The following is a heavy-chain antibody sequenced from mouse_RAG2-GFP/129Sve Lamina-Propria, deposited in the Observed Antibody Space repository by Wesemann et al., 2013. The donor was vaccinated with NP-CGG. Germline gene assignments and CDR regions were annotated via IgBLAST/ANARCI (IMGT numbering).Heavy chain of an antibody. D-gene: IGHD2-3*01. V-gene: IGHV3-6*01. CDR1: GYSITSGYY. CDR3: ARVYDGYYYAMDY. CDR2: ISYDGSN. Sequence: DVQLQESGPGLVKPSQSLSLTCSVTGYSITSGYYWNWIRQFPGNKLEWMGYISYDGSNNYNPSLKNRISITRDTSKNQFVLKLNSVTTEDTATYYCARVYDGYYYAMDYWGQGTSVTVSS. J-gene: IGHJ4*01.